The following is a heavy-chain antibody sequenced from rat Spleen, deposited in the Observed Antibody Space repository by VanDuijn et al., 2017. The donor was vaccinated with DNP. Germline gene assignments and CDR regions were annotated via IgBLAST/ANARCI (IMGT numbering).Heavy chain of an antibody. V-gene: IGHV3-1*01. CDR3: ARGLNYGGYNYYWYFDF. CDR2: ISYSGYT. D-gene: IGHD1-11*01. J-gene: IGHJ1*01. CDR1: GYSITSNY. Sequence: EVQLQESGPGLVKPSQSLSLTCSVTGYSITSNYWAWIRKLPGNKMEWMGYISYSGYTGYNPSLKSRISIARDTSKNQFFLQLNSVTTEDTATYYCARGLNYGGYNYYWYFDFWGPGVMVTVSS.